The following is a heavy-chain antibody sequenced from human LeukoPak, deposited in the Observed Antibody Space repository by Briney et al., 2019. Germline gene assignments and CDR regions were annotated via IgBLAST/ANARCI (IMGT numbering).Heavy chain of an antibody. CDR1: GGSISSSY. J-gene: IGHJ5*02. CDR2: ISYSGST. V-gene: IGHV4-59*08. CDR3: GRRGVELAPVRPDNWFDP. Sequence: SETLSLTCTVSGGSISSSYWGWIRQPPGKGLEWIGYISYSGSTKYNPSLKSRVTLSVDTSKNQFSLKVNSVTAADTAVYYCGRRGVELAPVRPDNWFDPWGQGTLVTVSS. D-gene: IGHD5-24*01.